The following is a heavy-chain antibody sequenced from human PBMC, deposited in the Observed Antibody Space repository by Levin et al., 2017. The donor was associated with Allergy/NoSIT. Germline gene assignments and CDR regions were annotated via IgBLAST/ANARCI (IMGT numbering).Heavy chain of an antibody. CDR2: ISSSGANT. D-gene: IGHD2-2*01. CDR1: GFSFSNFG. Sequence: GGSLRLSCAASGFSFSNFGMSWVRQAPGKGLEWVSGISSSGANTYFADSVKGRFTISRDNCNDMLSLQMSNLRAEDTAVYYCVKWDTSLWSSAFDFWGPGTMVTVSS. V-gene: IGHV3-23*01. CDR3: VKWDTSLWSSAFDF. J-gene: IGHJ3*01.